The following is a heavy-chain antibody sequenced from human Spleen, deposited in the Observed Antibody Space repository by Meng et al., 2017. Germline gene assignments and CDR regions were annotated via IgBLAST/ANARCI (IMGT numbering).Heavy chain of an antibody. CDR1: GGSISSGGYY. CDR3: ARVSCSGYYSCWFDP. CDR2: IYYSGST. D-gene: IGHD3-22*01. J-gene: IGHJ5*02. V-gene: IGHV4-31*03. Sequence: QVQLQESGLSLVKPSQTLSLTCTVSGGSISSGGYYWSWIRQHPGKGLEWIGYIYYSGSTYYNPSLKSRVTISVDTSKNQFSLKLSSVTAADTAVYYCARVSCSGYYSCWFDPWGQGTLVTVSS.